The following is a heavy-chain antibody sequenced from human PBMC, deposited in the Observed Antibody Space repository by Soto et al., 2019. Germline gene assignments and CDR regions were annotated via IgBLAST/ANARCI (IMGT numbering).Heavy chain of an antibody. V-gene: IGHV1-24*01. CDR1: GYTLTGLS. D-gene: IGHD2-15*01. CDR3: TVAATRSADY. CDR2: IGAEDGET. Sequence: AAVKGSCKVSGYTLTGLSMHWVRQAPGKGLEWMAGIGAEDGETNYAQKFQGRVTLTADTATSTAYMELRSLTSDDTAVYYCTVAATRSADYWGQGTLVTVSS. J-gene: IGHJ4*02.